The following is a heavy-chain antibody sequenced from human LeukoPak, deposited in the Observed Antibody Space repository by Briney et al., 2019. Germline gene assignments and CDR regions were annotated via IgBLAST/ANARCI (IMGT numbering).Heavy chain of an antibody. CDR3: SKGGEGNYYYYYIDV. V-gene: IGHV3-33*06. D-gene: IGHD3-16*01. CDR2: IWYDGSNK. Sequence: GGSLRLSCAASGFTFSSYGMHWVRQAPGKGLEWVAVIWYDGSNKYYADSVKGRFTISRDNSKNPLYPQMNSLRAEDTAGYLCSKGGEGNYYYYYIDVWGKGTTVTVSS. CDR1: GFTFSSYG. J-gene: IGHJ6*03.